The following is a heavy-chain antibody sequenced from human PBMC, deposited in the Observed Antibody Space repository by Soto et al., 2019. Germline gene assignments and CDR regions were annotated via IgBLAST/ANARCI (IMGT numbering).Heavy chain of an antibody. CDR2: INSDGSTT. Sequence: EVQLVESGGGLVQPGGSLRLSCAASGFTFSSSWMHWVRQAPGKGLVWVSRINSDGSTTNYADSVKGRFTISRDNAKNTLYLQMNSLRAEDTAVYYWARGPSGWYGYDYWGQGTLVTVSS. CDR3: ARGPSGWYGYDY. J-gene: IGHJ4*02. CDR1: GFTFSSSW. V-gene: IGHV3-74*01. D-gene: IGHD6-19*01.